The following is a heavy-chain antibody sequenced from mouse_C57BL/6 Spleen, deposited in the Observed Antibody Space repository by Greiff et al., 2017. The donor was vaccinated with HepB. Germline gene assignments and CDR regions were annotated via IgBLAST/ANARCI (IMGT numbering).Heavy chain of an antibody. Sequence: EVKLMESGGGLVKPGGSLKLSCAASGFTFSSYAMSWVRQTPEKRLEWVATISDGGSYTYYPDNVKGRFTISRDNAKNNLYLQMSHLKSEDTAMYYCARDQDDPYYFDYWGQGTTLTVSS. CDR1: GFTFSSYA. CDR2: ISDGGSYT. D-gene: IGHD2-3*01. CDR3: ARDQDDPYYFDY. J-gene: IGHJ2*01. V-gene: IGHV5-4*01.